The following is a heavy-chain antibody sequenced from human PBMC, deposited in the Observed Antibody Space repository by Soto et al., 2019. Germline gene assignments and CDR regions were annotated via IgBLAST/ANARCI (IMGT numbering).Heavy chain of an antibody. D-gene: IGHD4-4*01. CDR3: TDGPLSTGDN. Sequence: EVQLLESGGGSVQPGGSLRLSCAASGFRFGSYAMFWVRQAPGKGLEWVSAITSGGDRTYFADSVKGRFTISRDNSRNTLYLQLNSLRAEDTAVYLCTDGPLSTGDNWGQGTLVTVSS. J-gene: IGHJ4*02. V-gene: IGHV3-23*01. CDR2: ITSGGDRT. CDR1: GFRFGSYA.